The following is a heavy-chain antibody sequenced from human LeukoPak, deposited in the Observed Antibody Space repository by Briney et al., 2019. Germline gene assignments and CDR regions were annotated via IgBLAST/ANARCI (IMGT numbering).Heavy chain of an antibody. Sequence: PSETLSLTCTVSGVSISPYYWSWIRQTPGKGLEWIGYILYSGTTTNYNPSLKSRVTISVDTSKNQFYLKLSSVTAADTAVYYCARVGDWNDLVYWGQGTLVTVSS. CDR1: GVSISPYY. J-gene: IGHJ4*02. V-gene: IGHV4-59*01. CDR2: ILYSGTTT. D-gene: IGHD1-1*01. CDR3: ARVGDWNDLVY.